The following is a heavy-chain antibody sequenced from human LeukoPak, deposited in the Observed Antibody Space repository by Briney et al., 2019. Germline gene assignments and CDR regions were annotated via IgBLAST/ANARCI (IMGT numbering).Heavy chain of an antibody. CDR3: ARLPYYYDSSGPPYYFDY. CDR2: IYYSGST. V-gene: IGHV4-39*01. CDR1: GGSISSSSYY. Sequence: PSETLSLTYTVSGGSISSSSYYWGWIRQPPGKGLEWIGSIYYSGSTYYNPSLKSRVTISVDTSKNQFSLKLSSVTAADTAVYYCARLPYYYDSSGPPYYFDYWGQGTLVTVSS. J-gene: IGHJ4*02. D-gene: IGHD3-22*01.